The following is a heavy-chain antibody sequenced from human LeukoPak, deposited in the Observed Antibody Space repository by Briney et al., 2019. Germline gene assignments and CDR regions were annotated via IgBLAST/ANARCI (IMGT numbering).Heavy chain of an antibody. J-gene: IGHJ4*02. D-gene: IGHD5-24*01. V-gene: IGHV3-9*01. Sequence: PGGSLRLSCAASGFTFDDYAMHWVRQAPGKGLEWVSTIGRNSGSIGYADSVKGRFTISRDNAKNSLYLQMNSLRAEDTAFYYCAKDGRWLQLEYYFDYWGQGTLVTVSS. CDR1: GFTFDDYA. CDR2: IGRNSGSI. CDR3: AKDGRWLQLEYYFDY.